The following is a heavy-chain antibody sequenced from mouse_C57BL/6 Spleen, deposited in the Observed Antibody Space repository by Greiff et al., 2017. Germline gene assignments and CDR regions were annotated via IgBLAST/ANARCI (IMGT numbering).Heavy chain of an antibody. V-gene: IGHV1-64*01. D-gene: IGHD2-2*01. CDR1: GYTFTSYW. J-gene: IGHJ4*01. CDR3: ARDYGYVYAMDY. CDR2: IHPNSGST. Sequence: VQLQQPGAELVKPGASVKLSCKASGYTFTSYWMHWVKQRPGQGLEWIGMIHPNSGSTNYNEKFKSKATLTVDKSSSTAYMQLSSLTSEDSAVYYCARDYGYVYAMDYWGQGTSVTVSS.